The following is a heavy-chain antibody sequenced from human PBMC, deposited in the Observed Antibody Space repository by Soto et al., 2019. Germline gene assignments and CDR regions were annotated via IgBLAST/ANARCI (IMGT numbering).Heavy chain of an antibody. Sequence: QVQLQESGPGLVKPSETLSLTCTVSGGSISRYYWSWIRQPPGKGLEWIGYIYDSGSTNYNPSLKRRVTISVDTSKKQFSLKLSSVTAADTTVYFCARHKGFYGLGSYDYWGQGTLVTVSS. J-gene: IGHJ4*02. CDR1: GGSISRYY. CDR3: ARHKGFYGLGSYDY. D-gene: IGHD3-10*01. V-gene: IGHV4-59*08. CDR2: IYDSGST.